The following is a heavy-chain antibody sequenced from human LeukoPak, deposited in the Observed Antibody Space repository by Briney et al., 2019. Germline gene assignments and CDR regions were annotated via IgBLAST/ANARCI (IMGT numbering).Heavy chain of an antibody. Sequence: PGGSLRLSCAASGFTFSSYSMSWVRQAPGKGLEWVSAISGSGADTSYADSVKGRFTISRDNSKNTLYLQMNSLRAEDTAVYYCAKEFIMVVVIVTFDSWGQGKLVTVSA. J-gene: IGHJ3*01. CDR1: GFTFSSYS. D-gene: IGHD3-22*01. V-gene: IGHV3-23*01. CDR3: AKEFIMVVVIVTFDS. CDR2: ISGSGADT.